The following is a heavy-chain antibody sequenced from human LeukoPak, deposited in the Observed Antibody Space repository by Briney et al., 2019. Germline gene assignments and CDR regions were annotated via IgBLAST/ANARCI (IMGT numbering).Heavy chain of an antibody. CDR1: GFTFSSYG. D-gene: IGHD4-23*01. V-gene: IGHV3-30*02. CDR3: ARAMTQYGGNRDAFDI. J-gene: IGHJ3*02. Sequence: PGGPLRLSCAASGFTFSSYGMHWVRQAPGKGLEWVAFIRYDGSNKYYADSVKGRFTISRDNSKNTLYLQMNSLRAEDTAVYYCARAMTQYGGNRDAFDIWGQGTMVTVSS. CDR2: IRYDGSNK.